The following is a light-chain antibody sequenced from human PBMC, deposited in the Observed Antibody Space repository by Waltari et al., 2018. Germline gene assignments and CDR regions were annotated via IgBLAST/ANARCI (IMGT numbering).Light chain of an antibody. V-gene: IGLV1-47*01. Sequence: QSVLTPPPSASGTPGQRVTIPCSGSSSHIGVNYVYWYQQLPGRAPKLLIYRNNQRPSGVPDRFSGSKSGTSASLAISGLRSEDEADYYCAAWDDSLYALGTGTKVSVL. CDR3: AAWDDSLYA. CDR1: SSHIGVNY. J-gene: IGLJ1*01. CDR2: RNN.